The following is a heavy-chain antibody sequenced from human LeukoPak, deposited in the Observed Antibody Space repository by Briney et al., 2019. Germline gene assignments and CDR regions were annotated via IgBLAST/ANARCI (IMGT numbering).Heavy chain of an antibody. D-gene: IGHD3-10*01. Sequence: GGSLRLSCAASGFTFGNYWLHWVRQAPGKGLVWVSRINRDGSITKYADSVKGRFTVSRDNAKSTLDLQMNSLRAEDTAVYYCARDKKSGESSEIDYWGQGTLVTVSS. CDR1: GFTFGNYW. V-gene: IGHV3-74*01. J-gene: IGHJ4*02. CDR2: INRDGSIT. CDR3: ARDKKSGESSEIDY.